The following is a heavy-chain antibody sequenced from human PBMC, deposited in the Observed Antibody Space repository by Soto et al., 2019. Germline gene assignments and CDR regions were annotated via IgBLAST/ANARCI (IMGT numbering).Heavy chain of an antibody. CDR2: INQKDGNT. D-gene: IGHD1-1*01. Sequence: ASVTVSCKTPGYTLTSFYMHCVRQAPGKGVGWMGLINQKDGNTGYAQKFHGSATMTRDMTTRTVYTKLSSLRPDDSVVYYFARKHWNKTWVDPWGQGNLVT. V-gene: IGHV1-46*01. J-gene: IGHJ5*02. CDR1: GYTLTSFY. CDR3: ARKHWNKTWVDP.